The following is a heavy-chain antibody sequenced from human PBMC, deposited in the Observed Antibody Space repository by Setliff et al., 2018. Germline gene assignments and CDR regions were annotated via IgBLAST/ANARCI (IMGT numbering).Heavy chain of an antibody. CDR1: GYSFSDSA. J-gene: IGHJ4*02. V-gene: IGHV1-18*01. CDR2: INTHNGDT. CDR3: ARDADKYDSSENPIVDY. D-gene: IGHD3-22*01. Sequence: ASVKVSCKASGYSFSDSAVSWVRQAPGQGLEWMGYINTHNGDTYYAQKLQGRVTLSTDTSTNTGYMELRSLRSDDTAMYYCARDADKYDSSENPIVDYWGQGTQVTVSS.